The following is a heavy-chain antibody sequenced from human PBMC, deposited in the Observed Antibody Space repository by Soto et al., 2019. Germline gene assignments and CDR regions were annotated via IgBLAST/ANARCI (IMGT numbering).Heavy chain of an antibody. CDR3: ARTPPQDIVVVVAATTGLDP. J-gene: IGHJ5*02. CDR1: GYTFTSYA. V-gene: IGHV1-3*01. Sequence: ASLKVSCKASGYTFTSYAMHWVRQAPGQRLEWMGWINAGNGNTKYSQKFQGRVTITRDTSASTAYMELSSLRSEDTAVYYCARTPPQDIVVVVAATTGLDPWGQGTLVTVSS. CDR2: INAGNGNT. D-gene: IGHD2-15*01.